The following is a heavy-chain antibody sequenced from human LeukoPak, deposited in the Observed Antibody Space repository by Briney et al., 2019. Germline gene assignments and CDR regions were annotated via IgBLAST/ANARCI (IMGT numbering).Heavy chain of an antibody. D-gene: IGHD1-26*01. CDR3: ARVPGEMGATLAYLDY. J-gene: IGHJ4*02. CDR1: GFTFSNYG. V-gene: IGHV3-21*01. Sequence: PGGSLRLSCAASGFTFSNYGMSWVRQAPGKGLEWVASISSSTTYIYYAGSVKGRFTISRDNAKNLVYLEMNSLRAEDTAVYYCARVPGEMGATLAYLDYWGQGTLVIVSS. CDR2: ISSSTTYI.